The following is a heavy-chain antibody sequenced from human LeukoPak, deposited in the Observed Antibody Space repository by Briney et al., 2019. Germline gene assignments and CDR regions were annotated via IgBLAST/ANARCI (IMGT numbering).Heavy chain of an antibody. CDR2: IYHSGST. CDR1: GGSISSGGYS. V-gene: IGHV4-30-2*01. J-gene: IGHJ4*02. D-gene: IGHD3-10*01. Sequence: SQTLSLTCAVSGGSISSGGYSWSWIRQPPGKGLEWIGYIYHSGSTYYNPSLKSRVTTSVDRSKNQFSLKLSSVTAADTAVYYCARAKYYYGSGSPHFDYWGQGTLVTVS. CDR3: ARAKYYYGSGSPHFDY.